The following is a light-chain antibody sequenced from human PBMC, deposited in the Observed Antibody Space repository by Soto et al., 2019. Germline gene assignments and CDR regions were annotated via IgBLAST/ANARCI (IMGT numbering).Light chain of an antibody. CDR3: QQCNSYHLFT. Sequence: AIQLTQSPSSLSASVGDRVTITCRASQGISSALAWYQQKPGKAPKLLIYDASSFESGVPSRFSGSGSGTDFTLAISSLQPEDFSTYYCQQCNSYHLFTFGPGTKVDIK. CDR2: DAS. V-gene: IGKV1-13*02. J-gene: IGKJ3*01. CDR1: QGISSA.